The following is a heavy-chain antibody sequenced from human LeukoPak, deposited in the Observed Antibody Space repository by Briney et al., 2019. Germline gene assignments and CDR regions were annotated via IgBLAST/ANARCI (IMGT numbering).Heavy chain of an antibody. CDR1: GGSLSGYY. J-gene: IGHJ4*02. CDR2: INHSGST. CDR3: ARVVLNFWSGYSPFDY. Sequence: SETLSLTCAVYGGSLSGYYWSWIRQPPGKGLEWIGEINHSGSTNYNPSLKSRVTISVDTSKNQFSLKLSSVTAADTAVYYCARVVLNFWSGYSPFDYWGQGTLVTVSS. D-gene: IGHD3-3*01. V-gene: IGHV4-34*01.